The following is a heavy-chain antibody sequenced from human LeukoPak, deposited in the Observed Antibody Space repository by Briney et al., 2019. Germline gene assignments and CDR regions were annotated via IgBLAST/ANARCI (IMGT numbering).Heavy chain of an antibody. CDR3: ARDMVPRMQDGGIDAFDI. CDR2: ISSSRSSI. J-gene: IGHJ3*02. D-gene: IGHD4/OR15-4a*01. CDR1: GFTFSTYT. Sequence: GGSLRLSCAASGFTFSTYTMSWVRQAPGKGLEWVSFISSSRSSIYYAESVKGRFTISTDNAKNSLYLQMNSLRAEDTAVYYCARDMVPRMQDGGIDAFDIWGQGTMVTVSS. V-gene: IGHV3-21*01.